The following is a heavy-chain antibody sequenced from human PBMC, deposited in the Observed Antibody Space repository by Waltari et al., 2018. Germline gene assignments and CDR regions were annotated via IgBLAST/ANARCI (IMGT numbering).Heavy chain of an antibody. CDR3: ARESYSSHVDY. CDR1: GGSFSGYY. Sequence: QVQLQQWSAGLLKPSETLSLTCAVYGGSFSGYYWSWIRQRPGKGLEWIGEINHSGITNYNPSLKSRVTISVDTSKNQFSLKLSSVTAADTVGYYCARESYSSHVDYWGQGTLVTVSS. CDR2: INHSGIT. V-gene: IGHV4-34*01. J-gene: IGHJ4*02. D-gene: IGHD6-13*01.